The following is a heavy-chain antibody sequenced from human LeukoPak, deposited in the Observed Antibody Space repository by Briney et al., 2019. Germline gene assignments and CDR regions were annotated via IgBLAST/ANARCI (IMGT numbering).Heavy chain of an antibody. CDR2: IYYSGST. J-gene: IGHJ4*02. D-gene: IGHD1-26*01. CDR1: GGSIGSYY. Sequence: SETLSLTCTVSGGSIGSYYWSWIRQPAGKGLEWIGSIYYSGSTYYNPSLKSRVTISVDTSKNQFSLKLSSVTAADTAVYYCARGYGATHWGQGTLVTVSS. V-gene: IGHV4-59*01. CDR3: ARGYGATH.